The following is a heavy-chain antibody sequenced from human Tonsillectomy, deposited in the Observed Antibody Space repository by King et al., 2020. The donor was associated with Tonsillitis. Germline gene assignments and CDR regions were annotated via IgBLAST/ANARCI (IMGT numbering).Heavy chain of an antibody. CDR1: GGTLSNYT. CDR2: SIPIFGRA. J-gene: IGHJ6*03. CDR3: ARDRRDCTNGVCSYAYYYYMDV. D-gene: IGHD2-8*01. V-gene: IGHV1-69*01. Sequence: VQLVESGAEVKKPGSSVKVSCKASGGTLSNYTISWVRHAPGQGLVWMGGSIPIFGRAKDAQKFEGRVAIPADESTRTAYMELSSLRSEDTAVYYCARDRRDCTNGVCSYAYYYYMDVWGKGTTVTVSS.